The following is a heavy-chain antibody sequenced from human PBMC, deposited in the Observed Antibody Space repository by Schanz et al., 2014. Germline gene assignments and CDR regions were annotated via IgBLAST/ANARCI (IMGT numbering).Heavy chain of an antibody. CDR2: ISSSSSYI. Sequence: EVQVVESGGGLVKPGGSLRLSCAASGFTFSSYGMNWVRQAPGKGLEWVSYISSSSSYIYYADSMKGRFTISRDNAKNSLYLQMNSLKTEDTAVYYCARSPRMDVWGQGTMVTVSS. CDR3: ARSPRMDV. CDR1: GFTFSSYG. J-gene: IGHJ6*02. V-gene: IGHV3-21*02.